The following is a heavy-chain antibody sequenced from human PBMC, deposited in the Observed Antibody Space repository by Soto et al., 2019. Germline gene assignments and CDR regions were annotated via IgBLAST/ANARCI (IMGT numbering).Heavy chain of an antibody. CDR1: GFIASNYA. V-gene: IGHV3-23*01. CDR2: FSGSGGAT. J-gene: IGHJ4*02. Sequence: PGGSLRLSCAGSGFIASNYAMSWVRQAPGKGLEWVSGFSGSGGATFYADSVKGRFTISRDSSKNTVYLQMDRLRADDTAVYYCAKAVGDYWGRGTLVTVSS. CDR3: AKAVGDY. D-gene: IGHD1-26*01.